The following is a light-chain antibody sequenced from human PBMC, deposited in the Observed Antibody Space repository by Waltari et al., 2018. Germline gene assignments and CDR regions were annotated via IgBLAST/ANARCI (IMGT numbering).Light chain of an antibody. CDR2: VNSDGSH. Sequence: LVLTQSPSASASLGASVKLTCSLPGEYSAHALAWHQQQPLKGPRYLMSVNSDGSHKKGDGISERFSGSSSDLDRYLIISRLQSDDEADYFCQTWGTGIQVFGSGTKLTVL. J-gene: IGLJ3*02. CDR1: GEYSAHA. V-gene: IGLV4-69*01. CDR3: QTWGTGIQV.